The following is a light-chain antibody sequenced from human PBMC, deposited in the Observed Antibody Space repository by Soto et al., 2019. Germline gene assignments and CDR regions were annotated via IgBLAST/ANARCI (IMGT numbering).Light chain of an antibody. CDR3: CSYAGSSTFYV. V-gene: IGLV2-23*02. J-gene: IGLJ1*01. CDR2: DVS. CDR1: SGDVGGYNY. Sequence: QSVLTQPASVSGSPGQSITISCTGTSGDVGGYNYVSWYQQHPGKAPKLMIYDVSNRPSGVSNRFSGSKSGNTASLTISGLQAEDEADYYCCSYAGSSTFYVFGTGTKVTVL.